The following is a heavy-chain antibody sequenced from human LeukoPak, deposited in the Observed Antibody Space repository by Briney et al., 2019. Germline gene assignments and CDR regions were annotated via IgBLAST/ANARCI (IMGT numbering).Heavy chain of an antibody. Sequence: GLEXVXXISYDGSNKYYADSGKGRFTISRDNPKNTLYLQMNSLRAEDTAVYYCARDRSDIVLMVYTYYFDYWGQGTLVTVSS. CDR2: ISYDGSNK. D-gene: IGHD2-8*01. J-gene: IGHJ4*02. CDR3: ARDRSDIVLMVYTYYFDY. V-gene: IGHV3-30-3*01.